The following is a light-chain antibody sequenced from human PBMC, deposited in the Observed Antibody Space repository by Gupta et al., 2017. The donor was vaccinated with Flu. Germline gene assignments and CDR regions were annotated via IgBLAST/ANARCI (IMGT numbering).Light chain of an antibody. J-gene: IGLJ3*02. CDR1: ALPKQY. Sequence: SYELTQPPSVSVSPGQTARITCSGDALPKQYAYWYQQKPGQAPVLVLYKDSERPSGIPERFSGSSSGTTVTLTISGGQAEDEADYYCQSADSSGTYSFGGGTKLTVL. CDR2: KDS. V-gene: IGLV3-25*02. CDR3: QSADSSGTYS.